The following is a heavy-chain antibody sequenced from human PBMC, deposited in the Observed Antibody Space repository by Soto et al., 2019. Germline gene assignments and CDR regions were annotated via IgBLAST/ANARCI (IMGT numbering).Heavy chain of an antibody. CDR3: AREDILGVRSFDY. J-gene: IGHJ4*02. CDR2: ISSGSKTI. D-gene: IGHD3-9*01. Sequence: GGSLRLSGAASGFTFSGYSVNWVRESPGKGLEWVSYISSGSKTIYYAESVKGRFTVSRDNARNSQYLQMNSLRDEDTAVYYCAREDILGVRSFDYWGQGTQVTVSS. CDR1: GFTFSGYS. V-gene: IGHV3-48*02.